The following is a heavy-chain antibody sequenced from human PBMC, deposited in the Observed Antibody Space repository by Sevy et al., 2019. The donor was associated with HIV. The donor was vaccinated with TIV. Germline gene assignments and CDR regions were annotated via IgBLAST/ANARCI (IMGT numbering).Heavy chain of an antibody. V-gene: IGHV3-13*05. CDR3: ARSGGYSDYGMDV. J-gene: IGHJ6*02. CDR2: VGPAGDP. Sequence: GGSLRLSCVASGFTFSSYDMHWVRQVTGKGLEGVSGVGPAGDPFYPGSVKGRFTISRENAKNSFYLQRNSLRAGDTAVYYCARSGGYSDYGMDVWGQGTTVTVSS. CDR1: GFTFSSYD. D-gene: IGHD5-12*01.